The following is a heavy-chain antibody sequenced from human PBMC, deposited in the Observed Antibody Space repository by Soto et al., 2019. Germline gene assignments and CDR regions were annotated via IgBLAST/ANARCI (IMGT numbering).Heavy chain of an antibody. CDR2: ISAYNGNT. CDR1: GYTFTSYG. V-gene: IGHV1-18*04. J-gene: IGHJ3*02. CDR3: ARISPSHERSGYPPPRAFDI. D-gene: IGHD3-22*01. Sequence: ASVKVSCKASGYTFTSYGISWVRQAPGQGLEWMGWISAYNGNTNYAQKLQGRVTMTTDTSTSTAYMELRSLRSDDTAVYYCARISPSHERSGYPPPRAFDIWGQGTMVTVSS.